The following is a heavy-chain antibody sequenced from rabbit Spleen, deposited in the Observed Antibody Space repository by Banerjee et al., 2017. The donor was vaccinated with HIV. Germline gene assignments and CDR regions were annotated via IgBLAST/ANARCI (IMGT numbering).Heavy chain of an antibody. Sequence: QQLVESGGGLVKPGASLTLTCKASGFSLSGDYDMCWVRQAPGKGLEWIACINIFTGKSVYASWAKGRFSMSRTSSTTVTLQMTSLTAADTATYLCARDLVAVIGWNFSLWGPGTLVTVS. J-gene: IGHJ4*01. CDR1: GFSLSGDYD. CDR2: INIFTGKS. CDR3: ARDLVAVIGWNFSL. D-gene: IGHD1-1*01. V-gene: IGHV1S40*01.